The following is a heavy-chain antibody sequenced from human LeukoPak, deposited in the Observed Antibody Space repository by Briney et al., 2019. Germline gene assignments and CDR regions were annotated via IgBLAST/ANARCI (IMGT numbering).Heavy chain of an antibody. V-gene: IGHV4-59*12. CDR1: GGSISSYY. D-gene: IGHD2-15*01. CDR2: IYYSGST. Sequence: SSETLSLTCTVSGGSISSYYWSWIRQPPGKGLEWIGYIYYSGSTNYNPSLKSRVTISVDTSKNQFSLKLSSVTAADTAVYYCARDGQGGYYYYMDVWGKGTTVTISS. CDR3: ARDGQGGYYYYMDV. J-gene: IGHJ6*03.